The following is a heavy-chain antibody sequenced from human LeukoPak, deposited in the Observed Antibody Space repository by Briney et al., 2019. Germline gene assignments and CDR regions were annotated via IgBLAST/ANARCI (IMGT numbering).Heavy chain of an antibody. J-gene: IGHJ4*02. CDR3: ARAGSGFWSGYSPFDY. Sequence: PGGSLRLSCAASGFTFSSYRMSWVRQAPGKGLEWVANIKQDGSEKCYVDSVKGRFTISRDNAKNSLYLQMNSLRAEDTAVYYCARAGSGFWSGYSPFDYWGQGTLVTVSS. CDR1: GFTFSSYR. CDR2: IKQDGSEK. D-gene: IGHD3-3*01. V-gene: IGHV3-7*01.